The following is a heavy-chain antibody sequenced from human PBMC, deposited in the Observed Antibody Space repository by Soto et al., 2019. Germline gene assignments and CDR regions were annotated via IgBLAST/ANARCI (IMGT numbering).Heavy chain of an antibody. D-gene: IGHD3-3*01. CDR3: ARGLYDFWSGFPHMDV. V-gene: IGHV4-4*02. CDR2: IYHSGST. Sequence: PSETLSLTCAVSGGSISSSNWWSWVRQPPGKGLEWIGEIYHSGSTNYNPPLKSRVTISVDKSKNQFSLKLSSVTAADTAVYYCARGLYDFWSGFPHMDVWGQGTTVTVSS. CDR1: GGSISSSNW. J-gene: IGHJ6*02.